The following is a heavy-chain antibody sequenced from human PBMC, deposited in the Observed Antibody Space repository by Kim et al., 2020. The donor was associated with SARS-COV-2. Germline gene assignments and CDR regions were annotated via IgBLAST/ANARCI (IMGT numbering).Heavy chain of an antibody. J-gene: IGHJ4*02. D-gene: IGHD3-9*01. Sequence: GGSLRLSCAASGFSFSGNWMHLVRQAPGKGLVWVSRISPDGSITGYADSVRGRFTISRDNAKNTLYLQMNTLRAEDTAVYYCTRDFDAPGGYWGQGTLVTVSS. V-gene: IGHV3-74*01. CDR1: GFSFSGNW. CDR2: ISPDGSIT. CDR3: TRDFDAPGGY.